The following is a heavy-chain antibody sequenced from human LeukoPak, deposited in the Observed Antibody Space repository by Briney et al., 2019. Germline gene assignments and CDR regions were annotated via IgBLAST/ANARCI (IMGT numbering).Heavy chain of an antibody. Sequence: PGGSLRLSCAASGFTFDDYGMSWVRQAPGKGLEWVSGINWNGGSTGYADSVKGRFTISRDNAKNSLYLQMNSLRAEDTALYYCARRESSYQNYYYYYHMDVWGKGTTVTVSS. D-gene: IGHD3-16*02. CDR3: ARRESSYQNYYYYYHMDV. J-gene: IGHJ6*03. CDR1: GFTFDDYG. CDR2: INWNGGST. V-gene: IGHV3-20*04.